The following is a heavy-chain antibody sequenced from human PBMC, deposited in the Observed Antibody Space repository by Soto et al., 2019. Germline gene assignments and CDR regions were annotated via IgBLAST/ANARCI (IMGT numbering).Heavy chain of an antibody. V-gene: IGHV4-34*01. CDR3: ARSMVRGVIWWFDP. Sequence: PSETLSLTCAVYGGSFSGYYWSWIRQPPGKGLEWIGEINHSGSTNYNPSLKSRVTISVDTSKNQFSLKLSSVTAADTAMYYCARSMVRGVIWWFDPWGQGTLVTVSS. J-gene: IGHJ5*02. CDR2: INHSGST. D-gene: IGHD3-10*01. CDR1: GGSFSGYY.